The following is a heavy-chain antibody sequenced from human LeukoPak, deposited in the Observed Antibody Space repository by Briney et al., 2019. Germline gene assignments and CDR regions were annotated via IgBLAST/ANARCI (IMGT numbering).Heavy chain of an antibody. Sequence: ASVKVSCKASGYTFTSYDINWVRQATGQGREWMGWMNPNSGNTGYAQKFQGRVTMTRNTSISTAYMELSSLRSEDTAVYYCARAPPDYGERGWGFDYWGQGPLVSVSS. CDR1: GYTFTSYD. J-gene: IGHJ4*02. D-gene: IGHD4-17*01. V-gene: IGHV1-8*01. CDR3: ARAPPDYGERGWGFDY. CDR2: MNPNSGNT.